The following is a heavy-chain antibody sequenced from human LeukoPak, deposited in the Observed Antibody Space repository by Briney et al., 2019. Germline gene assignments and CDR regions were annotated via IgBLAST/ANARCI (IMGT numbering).Heavy chain of an antibody. CDR2: IKTKTDGGTT. CDR3: ATDPVLIAARSL. V-gene: IGHV3-15*01. D-gene: IGHD6-6*01. Sequence: GGSLRLSCAASGFTFGNAWMSWVRQAPGKGLEWVGRIKTKTDGGTTDFAAPVKGRFSISRDDSKNTLYLQMNSLKTEDTAVYYCATDPVLIAARSLWGQGTLVTVSS. CDR1: GFTFGNAW. J-gene: IGHJ4*02.